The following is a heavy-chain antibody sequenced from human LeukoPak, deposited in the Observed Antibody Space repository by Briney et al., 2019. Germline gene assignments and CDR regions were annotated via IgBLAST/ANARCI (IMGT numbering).Heavy chain of an antibody. V-gene: IGHV1-69*05. J-gene: IGHJ4*02. Sequence: ASVKVSCKASGGTFSSYAISWVRQAPGQGLEWMGGFIPIFGTANYAQKFQGSVTITTDESTSTAYMELSSLRSEDTAVYYCARSHCTNGVCLDYWGQGTLVTVSS. CDR1: GGTFSSYA. CDR3: ARSHCTNGVCLDY. D-gene: IGHD2-8*01. CDR2: FIPIFGTA.